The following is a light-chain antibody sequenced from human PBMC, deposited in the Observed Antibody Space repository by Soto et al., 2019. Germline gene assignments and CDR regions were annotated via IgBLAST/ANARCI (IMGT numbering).Light chain of an antibody. CDR3: QHYHNWPPWT. J-gene: IGKJ1*01. CDR2: RAS. V-gene: IGKV3-15*01. Sequence: EIVMTQSPATLSVSPGERATLSCRASQSVSSNLAWYQQKPVQAPRLLIYRASTRATGIPARFSGSGSGTDFTLTITSLQSEDFAVYYCQHYHNWPPWTFGQGTKVEIK. CDR1: QSVSSN.